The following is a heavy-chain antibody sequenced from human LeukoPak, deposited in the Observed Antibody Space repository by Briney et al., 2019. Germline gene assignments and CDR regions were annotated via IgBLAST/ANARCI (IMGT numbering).Heavy chain of an antibody. J-gene: IGHJ4*02. CDR1: GGSISSHY. V-gene: IGHV4-59*08. CDR2: IFYTGNT. CDR3: ARHGGNSVYDPFEH. Sequence: PSETLSLTCTVSGGSISSHYWSWIRQSPGKGLEWIGCIFYTGNTNYNPSLKSRVTISVDTSKKQFSLRLSSVTAADRAVYYCARHGGNSVYDPFEHWGQGTLVTVSS. D-gene: IGHD5/OR15-5a*01.